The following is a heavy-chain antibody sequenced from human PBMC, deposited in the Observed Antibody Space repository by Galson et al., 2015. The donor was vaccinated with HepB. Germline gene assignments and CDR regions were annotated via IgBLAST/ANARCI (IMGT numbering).Heavy chain of an antibody. CDR2: ISAYNGNT. Sequence: SVKVSCKASGYTFTSYGISWVRQAPGQGLEWMGWISAYNGNTNYAQKLQGRVTMTTDTSTSTAYMELRSLRSDDTAVYYCARRPPYSRQQLVRKTYYYYMDVWGKGTTVTVSS. CDR1: GYTFTSYG. D-gene: IGHD6-13*01. J-gene: IGHJ6*03. CDR3: ARRPPYSRQQLVRKTYYYYMDV. V-gene: IGHV1-18*01.